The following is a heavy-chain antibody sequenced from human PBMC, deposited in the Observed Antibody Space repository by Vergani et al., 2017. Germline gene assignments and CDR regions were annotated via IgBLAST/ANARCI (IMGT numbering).Heavy chain of an antibody. CDR3: AKSYIEGGSGWDYFDY. CDR1: GYSFTSYY. J-gene: IGHJ4*02. Sequence: VQLVQSGAEVKKPGESLRISCKGSGYSFTSYYMHWVRQAPGQGLEWMGIINPSGGSTSYAQKFQGRVTMTRDTSTSTVYMELSSLRSEDTAVYYCAKSYIEGGSGWDYFDYWGQGTLVTVSS. V-gene: IGHV1-46*01. CDR2: INPSGGST. D-gene: IGHD6-19*01.